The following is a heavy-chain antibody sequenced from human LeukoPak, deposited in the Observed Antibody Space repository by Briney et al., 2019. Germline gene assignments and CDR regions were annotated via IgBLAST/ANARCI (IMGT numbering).Heavy chain of an antibody. Sequence: PGGSLRLSCAASGFTVSSNYMSWVRQAPGKGLEWVSVIYSGGSTYYADSVKGRFTISRDNAKNSLYLQMNSLRAEDTAVYYCARGGPVVAPKNYYGSGSFMDVWGQGTTVTVSS. J-gene: IGHJ6*02. CDR1: GFTVSSNY. V-gene: IGHV3-53*01. D-gene: IGHD3-10*01. CDR3: ARGGPVVAPKNYYGSGSFMDV. CDR2: IYSGGST.